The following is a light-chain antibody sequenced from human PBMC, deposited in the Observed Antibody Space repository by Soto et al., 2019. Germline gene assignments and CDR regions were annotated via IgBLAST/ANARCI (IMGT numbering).Light chain of an antibody. CDR3: SSYTSSSPWV. CDR2: DVS. CDR1: SSDVGGYNY. J-gene: IGLJ3*02. V-gene: IGLV2-14*01. Sequence: QSVLTQPASVSGSPGQSITISCTGTSSDVGGYNYVSWYQQHPGKAPKLMIYDVSNRPPGVSNRFSGSKSGNTASLTISGLHAEDEADYYCSSYTSSSPWVFGGGTKLTVL.